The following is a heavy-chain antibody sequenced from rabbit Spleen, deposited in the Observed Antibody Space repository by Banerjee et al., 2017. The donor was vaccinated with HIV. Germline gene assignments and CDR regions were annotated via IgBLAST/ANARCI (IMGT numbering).Heavy chain of an antibody. Sequence: QEQLEESGGDLVKPEGSLTLTCTASEFSFSYSYWICWVRQAPGKGLEWIACIYGGGSGITSYYTSWAKGRFIMSRTSSTTVTLQMTSLTAADTATYFCARDTGSSFSTYGMDLWGQGTLVTVS. V-gene: IGHV1S45*01. J-gene: IGHJ6*01. CDR1: EFSFSYSYW. CDR2: IYGGGSGITS. CDR3: ARDTGSSFSTYGMDL. D-gene: IGHD8-1*01.